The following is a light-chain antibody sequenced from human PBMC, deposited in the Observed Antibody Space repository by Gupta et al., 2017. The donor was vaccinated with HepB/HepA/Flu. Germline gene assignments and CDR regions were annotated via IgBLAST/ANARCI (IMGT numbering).Light chain of an antibody. J-gene: IGLJ3*02. V-gene: IGLV1-51*02. CDR3: GTWDSSLSAWV. CDR2: EIN. CDR1: SSNIGNNY. Sequence: QSVLTQPPSVSAAPGQKVTISCSGSSSNIGNNYVSWYQQLPGTAPKLLIYEINNRPSGIPDRFSGSKSGTSATLGITGLQTGDEADYYCGTWDSSLSAWVFGGGTKLTVL.